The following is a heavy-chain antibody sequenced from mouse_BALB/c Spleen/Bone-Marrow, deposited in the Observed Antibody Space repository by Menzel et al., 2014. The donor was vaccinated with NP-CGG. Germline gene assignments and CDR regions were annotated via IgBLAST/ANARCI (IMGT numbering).Heavy chain of an antibody. D-gene: IGHD1-1*01. J-gene: IGHJ3*01. CDR3: AMYYYGSSIFAY. CDR2: IDPANGNT. V-gene: IGHV14-3*02. Sequence: EVQLQESGAELVKPGPSVKLSCTASGFNIKDTYMHWVKQRPEQGLEWIGRIDPANGNTKYDPKFQGKATITADTSSNAAYLQLSSLTSEDTAVYYCAMYYYGSSIFAYWGQGTLVTVSA. CDR1: GFNIKDTY.